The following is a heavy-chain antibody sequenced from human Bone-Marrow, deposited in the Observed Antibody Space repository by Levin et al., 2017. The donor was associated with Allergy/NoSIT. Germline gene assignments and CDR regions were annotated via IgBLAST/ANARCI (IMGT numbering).Heavy chain of an antibody. V-gene: IGHV4-59*01. D-gene: IGHD5-18*01. CDR3: ARMDTYSYKNFHGMDV. Sequence: SETLSLTCTVSAGGSISDYYWTWIRQPPGKGLEWIAYIYYSGYTDYNPSLKSRVTISVDTSKNQFSLKLRSVTAADTAVYYCARMDTYSYKNFHGMDVWGQGTTVTVSS. CDR1: AGGSISDYY. J-gene: IGHJ6*02. CDR2: IYYSGYT.